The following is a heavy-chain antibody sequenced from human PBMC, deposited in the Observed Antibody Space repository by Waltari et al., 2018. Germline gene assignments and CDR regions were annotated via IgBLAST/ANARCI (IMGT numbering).Heavy chain of an antibody. Sequence: EVQLVQSGAEVKKPGATVKISCKVSGYTFTDYYMHWVQQAPGKGLEWMGLGDPEEGETIYAGKFQGRVNITADTSTDTGYMGLSRLGTEDTAGYYCATDRGITGTTFGGRLDYWGQGTLVTVSS. D-gene: IGHD3-16*01. CDR2: GDPEEGET. J-gene: IGHJ4*02. CDR1: GYTFTDYY. CDR3: ATDRGITGTTFGGRLDY. V-gene: IGHV1-69-2*01.